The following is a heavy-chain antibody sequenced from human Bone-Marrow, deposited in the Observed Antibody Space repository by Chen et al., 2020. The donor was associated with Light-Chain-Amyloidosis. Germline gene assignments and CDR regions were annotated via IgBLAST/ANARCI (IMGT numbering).Heavy chain of an antibody. V-gene: IGHV3-21*01. Sequence: EVQLVESGGGLVQPGGSLRLSCAASGFTFSSYWMHWVRQAPGKGLVWVSSISRSSSHIYYADSMRGRFTISRDNAKNSLYLQMNNLRAEDTAVYYCARGGSYYYFDYWGQGILVTVSS. D-gene: IGHD1-26*01. CDR3: ARGGSYYYFDY. CDR2: ISRSSSHI. CDR1: GFTFSSYW. J-gene: IGHJ4*02.